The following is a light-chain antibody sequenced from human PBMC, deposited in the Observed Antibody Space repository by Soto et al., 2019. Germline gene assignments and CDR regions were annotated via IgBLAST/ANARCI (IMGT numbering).Light chain of an antibody. CDR3: QQYASSPRT. J-gene: IGKJ1*01. V-gene: IGKV3-20*01. CDR1: QRVSSGY. Sequence: EVVLTQSPGTLSLSPGERATLSCRASQRVSSGYSAWYQQKPGQAPRRLIYGASNRATDIPDRFSGRGSGTDFTLTISRLEPEDFAVYYCQQYASSPRTFGQGTKVDIK. CDR2: GAS.